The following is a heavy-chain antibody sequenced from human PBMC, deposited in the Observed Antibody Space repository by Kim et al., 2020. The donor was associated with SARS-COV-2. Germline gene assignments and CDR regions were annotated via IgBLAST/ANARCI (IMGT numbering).Heavy chain of an antibody. CDR3: ARGDKGSGSYYNFDY. V-gene: IGHV3-53*01. Sequence: ADSVKARFTISRDNSKNTLYLQMNSLRAEDTAVYYCARGDKGSGSYYNFDYWGQGTLVTVSS. D-gene: IGHD3-10*01. J-gene: IGHJ4*02.